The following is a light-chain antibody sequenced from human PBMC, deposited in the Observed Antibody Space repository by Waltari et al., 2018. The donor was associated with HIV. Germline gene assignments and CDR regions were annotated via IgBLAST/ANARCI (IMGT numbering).Light chain of an antibody. CDR2: EVR. J-gene: IGLJ2*01. Sequence: QSALTQPASVSGSPGQSITVSCTGTSNDVGGYNYVPWYQQYPGKAPKLLIYEVRNRPTGVSSRFSGSKSGNTASLTISGLQAEDEADYYCSSYTTSSTVVFGGGTSLTVL. CDR1: SNDVGGYNY. CDR3: SSYTTSSTVV. V-gene: IGLV2-14*01.